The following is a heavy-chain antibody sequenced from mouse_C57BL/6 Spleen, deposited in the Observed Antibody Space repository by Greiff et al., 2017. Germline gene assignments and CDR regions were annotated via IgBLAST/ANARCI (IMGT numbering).Heavy chain of an antibody. Sequence: QVQLQQPGAELVKPGASVKLSCKASGYTFTSYWMQWVKQRPGQGLEWIGEIDPSDSYTNYNQKFKGKATLTVDTSSSTAYMQLSSLTSEDSAVYYCARSGTAQATYWGQGTTLTVSS. CDR2: IDPSDSYT. CDR3: ARSGTAQATY. CDR1: GYTFTSYW. J-gene: IGHJ2*01. D-gene: IGHD3-2*02. V-gene: IGHV1-50*01.